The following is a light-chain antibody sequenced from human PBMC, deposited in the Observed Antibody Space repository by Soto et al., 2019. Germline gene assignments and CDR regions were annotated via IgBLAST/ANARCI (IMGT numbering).Light chain of an antibody. CDR1: XXXXXX. V-gene: IGKV1-12*01. CDR3: QQANSFPPGFT. Sequence: DIQMTQSPSSVSASVGDRVTITCRAXXXXXXXXXWYQQKPGKAPKLLIYAASSLQSGVPSRFSGSGSGTDFTLTISSLQXEDFATYYCQQANSFPPGFTFGPGTKVDIK. CDR2: AAS. J-gene: IGKJ3*01.